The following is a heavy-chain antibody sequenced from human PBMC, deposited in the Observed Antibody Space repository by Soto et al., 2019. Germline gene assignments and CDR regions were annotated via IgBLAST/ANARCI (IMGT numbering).Heavy chain of an antibody. V-gene: IGHV4-34*01. J-gene: IGHJ4*02. Sequence: PSETLSLTCAVYGGSFSGYYWGWIRQPPGKGLEWIGSIYYSGSTYYNPSLKSRVTISIDTSKNQFSLNLRSVTAADTAVYYCARLKTTTEKLNDYWGQGALVTVSS. CDR3: ARLKTTTEKLNDY. D-gene: IGHD1-1*01. CDR1: GGSFSGYY. CDR2: IYYSGST.